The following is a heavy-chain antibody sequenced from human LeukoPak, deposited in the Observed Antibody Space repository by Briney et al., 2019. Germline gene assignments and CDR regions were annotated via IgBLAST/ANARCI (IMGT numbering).Heavy chain of an antibody. V-gene: IGHV1-69*13. CDR3: ARGNYDFWSGSFRGVDY. CDR2: IIPIFGTA. CDR1: GGTFSSYA. J-gene: IGHJ4*02. Sequence: ASVKVPCKASGGTFSSYAISWVRQAPGQGLEWMGGIIPIFGTANYAQKFQGRVTITADESTSTAYMELSSLRSEDTAVYYCARGNYDFWSGSFRGVDYWGQGTLVTVSS. D-gene: IGHD3-3*01.